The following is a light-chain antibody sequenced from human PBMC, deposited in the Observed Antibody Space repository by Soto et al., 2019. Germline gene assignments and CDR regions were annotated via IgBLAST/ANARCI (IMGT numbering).Light chain of an antibody. J-gene: IGKJ1*01. CDR2: AAS. CDR3: LQHNTYPLT. V-gene: IGKV1-17*01. CDR1: QGIGND. Sequence: DIQMTQSPSSLSASVGDRVTITCRARQGIGNDLGWYQQKPGKAPKRLIYAASSLQSGVPSRFSGSGSGTDFTLTISSLQPEDFAAYYCLQHNTYPLTFGQGTKVEIK.